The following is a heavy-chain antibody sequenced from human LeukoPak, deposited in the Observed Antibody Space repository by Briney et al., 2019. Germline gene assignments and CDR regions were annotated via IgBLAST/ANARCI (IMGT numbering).Heavy chain of an antibody. CDR2: IYGGVTT. D-gene: IGHD3-9*01. CDR1: GFTDSTNY. V-gene: IGHV3-53*01. Sequence: GGSLRLSCAVSGFTDSTNYITWVRQAPGKGLEWVSVIYGGVTTYYADSVKGRFTISRDNSKNTLYLQMNNLRAEDTAVYYCARWGSGYYSLDYWGQGTLVTVSS. J-gene: IGHJ4*02. CDR3: ARWGSGYYSLDY.